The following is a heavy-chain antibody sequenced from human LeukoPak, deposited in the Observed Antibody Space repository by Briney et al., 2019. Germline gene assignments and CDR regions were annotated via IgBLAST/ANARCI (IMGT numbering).Heavy chain of an antibody. CDR3: ARTGLYYYYMDV. CDR1: GYTFTSYG. CDR2: INPSGGST. V-gene: IGHV1-46*01. J-gene: IGHJ6*03. Sequence: ASVKVSCKASGYTFTSYGISWVRQAPGQGLEWMGIINPSGGSTSYAQKFQGRVTMTRDMSTSTVYMELSSLRSEDTAVYYCARTGLYYYYMDVWGKGTTVTVSS.